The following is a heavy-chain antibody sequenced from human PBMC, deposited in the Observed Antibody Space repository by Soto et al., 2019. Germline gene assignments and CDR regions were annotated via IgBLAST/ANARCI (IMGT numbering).Heavy chain of an antibody. J-gene: IGHJ3*02. CDR1: GFTFSSYT. Sequence: EVQLVESGGGLVKPGGSLRLSCAASGFTFSSYTMNWVRQAPGKGLEWVSTLSSSSSYIYYADSVKGRFTISRDNAKNSLYLQMNSLRAEDTAVYYCSRDRSGGLGSLVAFDIWGQGTMVTVSS. CDR2: LSSSSSYI. CDR3: SRDRSGGLGSLVAFDI. V-gene: IGHV3-21*06. D-gene: IGHD6-19*01.